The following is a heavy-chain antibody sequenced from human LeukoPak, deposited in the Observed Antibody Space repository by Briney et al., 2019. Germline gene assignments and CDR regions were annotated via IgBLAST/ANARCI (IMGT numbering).Heavy chain of an antibody. CDR1: GGSFSGYY. D-gene: IGHD1-26*01. J-gene: IGHJ3*01. Sequence: SSETLSLTCAVYGGSFSGYYWSWIRQPPGKGLEWIGEINHSGSTNYNPSLKSRVTISVDTSKNQFYMKLSSVTAADTALYYCARGGPWERGDVWGQGTMVTVSS. CDR3: ARGGPWERGDV. V-gene: IGHV4-34*01. CDR2: INHSGST.